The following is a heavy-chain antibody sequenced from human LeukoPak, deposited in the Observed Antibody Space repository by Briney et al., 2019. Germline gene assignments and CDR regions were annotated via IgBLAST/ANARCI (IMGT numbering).Heavy chain of an antibody. CDR3: ASAMNLVGTYNCFDP. D-gene: IGHD1-1*01. CDR2: IIPIFGTA. V-gene: IGHV1-69*13. CDR1: GGTFSSYA. Sequence: SVKVSCKASGGTFSSYAISWLRQAPGQGLEWMGGIIPIFGTAHYAQKFQGRVTITADESTSTAYLELSSLRPEDTAMYYCASAMNLVGTYNCFDPWGTGTIVTVSS. J-gene: IGHJ5*02.